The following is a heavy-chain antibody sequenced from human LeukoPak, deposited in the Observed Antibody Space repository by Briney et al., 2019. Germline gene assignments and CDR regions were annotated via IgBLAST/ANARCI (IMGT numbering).Heavy chain of an antibody. CDR3: ARSRQHSIAVAPKGHYYFDY. CDR1: DGSFSGYY. Sequence: SETLSLTCAVYDGSFSGYYWNWIRQPPGKGLEWIGSIYYSGNTYYNASLKSQVSISIDTSKNQFSLRLTSVTAADTAVYYCARSRQHSIAVAPKGHYYFDYWGQGTLVTVSS. V-gene: IGHV4-34*01. CDR2: IYYSGNT. J-gene: IGHJ4*02. D-gene: IGHD6-19*01.